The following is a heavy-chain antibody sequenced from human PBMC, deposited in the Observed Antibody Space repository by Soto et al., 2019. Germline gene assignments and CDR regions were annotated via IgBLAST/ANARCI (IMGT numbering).Heavy chain of an antibody. Sequence: PGGSLRVSCAASGFTFSSYGMHWVRQAPGKGLEWVAVISYDGSNKYYADSVKGRFTISRDNSKNTLYLQMNSLRAEDTAVYYCAKDLSYGDYFDYWGQGTLVTVSS. D-gene: IGHD4-17*01. CDR3: AKDLSYGDYFDY. CDR1: GFTFSSYG. CDR2: ISYDGSNK. V-gene: IGHV3-30*18. J-gene: IGHJ4*02.